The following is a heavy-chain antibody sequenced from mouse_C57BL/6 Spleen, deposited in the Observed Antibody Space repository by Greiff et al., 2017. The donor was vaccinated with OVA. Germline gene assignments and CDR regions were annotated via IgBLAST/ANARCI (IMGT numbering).Heavy chain of an antibody. CDR2: IWSGGST. V-gene: IGHV2-2*01. J-gene: IGHJ2*01. CDR1: GFSLTSYG. CDR3: ARNWDY. Sequence: VQGVESGPGLVQPSQSLSITCTVSGFSLTSYGVHWVRQSPGKGLEWLGVIWSGGSTDYNAAFISRLGIRQGSSKSQVFSKMNSRQAADTAVYYCARNWDYWGQGTTLTVSS.